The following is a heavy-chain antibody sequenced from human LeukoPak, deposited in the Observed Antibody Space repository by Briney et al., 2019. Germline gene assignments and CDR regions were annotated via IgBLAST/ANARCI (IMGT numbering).Heavy chain of an antibody. Sequence: GGSLRLSCAASGFIFSSYSMSWVRQAPGKGLEWVSVITGSGGNSYYADSVKGRFTISKDNSKNTVYLQMSSLRVDDTAVYYCTKAASSSWPSYYYGMDVWGQGTTVTVSS. D-gene: IGHD6-13*01. CDR3: TKAASSSWPSYYYGMDV. J-gene: IGHJ6*02. V-gene: IGHV3-23*01. CDR2: ITGSGGNS. CDR1: GFIFSSYS.